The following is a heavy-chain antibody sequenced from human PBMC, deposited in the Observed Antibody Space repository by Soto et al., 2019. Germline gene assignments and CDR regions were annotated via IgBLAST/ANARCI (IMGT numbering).Heavy chain of an antibody. Sequence: GGSLRLSCAASRFTLSYYAMHWIRQAPGKGLEWVSYIITGGSNIYYAESVKGRFTISRDNAKNSLYLQMNSLRDEDTAVYYCARDRVDYSRPSPYYYGMDVWGQGTTVTVSS. CDR1: RFTLSYYA. J-gene: IGHJ6*02. CDR3: ARDRVDYSRPSPYYYGMDV. CDR2: IITGGSNI. V-gene: IGHV3-48*02. D-gene: IGHD3-16*01.